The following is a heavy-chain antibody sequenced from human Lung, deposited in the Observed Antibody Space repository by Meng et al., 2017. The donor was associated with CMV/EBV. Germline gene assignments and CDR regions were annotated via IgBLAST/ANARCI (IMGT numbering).Heavy chain of an antibody. CDR3: ATPQASYSSGWYGAEYFQH. V-gene: IGHV3-23*01. J-gene: IGHJ1*01. D-gene: IGHD6-19*01. Sequence: FSSYAMSWVRQAPGKGLGWVSAISGSGGSTYYADSVKGRFTISRDNSKNTLYLQMNSLRAEDTAVYYCATPQASYSSGWYGAEYFQHWGQGTLVTVSS. CDR2: ISGSGGST. CDR1: FSSYA.